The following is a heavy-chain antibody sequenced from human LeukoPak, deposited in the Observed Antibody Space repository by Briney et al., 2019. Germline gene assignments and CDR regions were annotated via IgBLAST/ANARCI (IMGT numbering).Heavy chain of an antibody. CDR1: GGSISSGDYY. D-gene: IGHD1-26*01. CDR3: ARGKCWSYPYYFDY. Sequence: SETLSLTCTVSGGSISSGDYYWSWIRQPPGKGLEWIVYIYYSGSTYYNPSLKSRVTISVDTTKNQFSLKLSSVAAAAAASYFCARGKCWSYPYYFDYWGQGTLVTVSS. V-gene: IGHV4-30-4*08. J-gene: IGHJ4*02. CDR2: IYYSGST.